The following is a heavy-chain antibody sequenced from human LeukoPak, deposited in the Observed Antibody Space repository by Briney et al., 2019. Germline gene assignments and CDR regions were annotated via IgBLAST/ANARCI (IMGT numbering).Heavy chain of an antibody. CDR3: AGCSGGSPIDAFHI. CDR2: IYYSGSN. J-gene: IGHJ3*02. D-gene: IGHD2-15*01. Sequence: SETLSLTCTVSGGSINSGAYYWSWIRQHPGKGLEWIGYIYYSGSNYYNPSLKSRVTISLDTSKNQFSLKLSSVTAADTAVYYCAGCSGGSPIDAFHIWGQGTMVTVSS. CDR1: GGSINSGAYY. V-gene: IGHV4-31*03.